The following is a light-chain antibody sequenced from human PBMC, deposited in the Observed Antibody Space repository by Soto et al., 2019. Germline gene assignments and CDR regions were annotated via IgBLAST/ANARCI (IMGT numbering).Light chain of an antibody. CDR1: SSDVGSYNL. Sequence: QSALTQPASVSGTPGQSITISCTGTSSDVGSYNLVSWYQQHPGKAPKFMIYEATKRPSGVSNRFSGSKSGNTASLTISGLQAEDEADYYCCSYAGSSTYVFGTGTKLTVL. V-gene: IGLV2-23*01. CDR2: EAT. CDR3: CSYAGSSTYV. J-gene: IGLJ1*01.